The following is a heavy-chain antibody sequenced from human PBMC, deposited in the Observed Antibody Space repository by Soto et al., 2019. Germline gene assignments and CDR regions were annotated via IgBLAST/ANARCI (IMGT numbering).Heavy chain of an antibody. Sequence: PGGSLRLSCAASGFTFDDYAMHWVRQAPGKGLEWVSGISWNSGSIGYADSVKGRFTISRDNAKNSLYLQMNSLRAEDTALYYCAKDIKQQLPPDYFDYWGQGTLVTVPQ. V-gene: IGHV3-9*01. CDR3: AKDIKQQLPPDYFDY. CDR2: ISWNSGSI. D-gene: IGHD6-13*01. CDR1: GFTFDDYA. J-gene: IGHJ4*02.